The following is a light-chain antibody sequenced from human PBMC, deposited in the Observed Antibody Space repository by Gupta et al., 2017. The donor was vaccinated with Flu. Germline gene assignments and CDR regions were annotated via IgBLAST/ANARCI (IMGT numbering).Light chain of an antibody. CDR3: CSYAGSYTWV. Sequence: PGERVAVSGSGTSSDVGGYNHVSWYQQHPGKAPKLMIYGVTERPSGVPDRFSGSKSGNTASLTISGLQAEDEADYYCCSYAGSYTWVFGGGTKLTVL. CDR2: GVT. J-gene: IGLJ3*02. V-gene: IGLV2-11*03. CDR1: SSDVGGYNH.